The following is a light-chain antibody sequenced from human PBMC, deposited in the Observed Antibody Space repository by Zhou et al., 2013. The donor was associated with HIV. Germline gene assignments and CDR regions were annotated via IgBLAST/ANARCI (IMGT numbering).Light chain of an antibody. CDR2: SAS. Sequence: DILLTQSPSSLSASVGDRVTITCRSSQAIHNFLNWYQQRPGRAPSLLIFSASRLQPGVPSRFSGSGSGTHFILTIDNLQPDDCATYYCQQLNSYLLTFGGGTKVEIK. J-gene: IGKJ4*01. V-gene: IGKV1-17*02. CDR1: QAIHNF. CDR3: QQLNSYLLT.